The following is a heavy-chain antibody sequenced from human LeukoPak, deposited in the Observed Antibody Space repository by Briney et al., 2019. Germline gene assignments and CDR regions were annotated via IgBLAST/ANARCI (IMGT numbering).Heavy chain of an antibody. CDR1: GGSISSGSYY. CDR2: IYTSGST. CDR3: ARGRIAARHNWFDP. Sequence: SQTLSLTCTVSGGSISSGSYYWSWIRQPAGKGLEWIGRIYTSGSTYYNPSLKSRVTISVDTSKNQFSLKLSSVTAADTAVYYCARGRIAARHNWFDPWGQGTLVTVSS. V-gene: IGHV4-61*02. D-gene: IGHD6-6*01. J-gene: IGHJ5*02.